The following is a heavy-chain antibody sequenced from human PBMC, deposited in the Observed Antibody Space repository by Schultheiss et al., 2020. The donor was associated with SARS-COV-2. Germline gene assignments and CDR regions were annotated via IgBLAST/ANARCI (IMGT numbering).Heavy chain of an antibody. Sequence: SETLSLTGTVSGGSISSGDYYWSWIRQPPGKGLEWIGYIYYSGSTYYNPSLKSRVTISVDTSKNQFSLKLSSVTAADTAVYYCARVPYGYSSSWGWYFDLWGRGTLVTVSS. D-gene: IGHD6-13*01. CDR3: ARVPYGYSSSWGWYFDL. CDR1: GGSISSGDYY. V-gene: IGHV4-30-4*01. J-gene: IGHJ2*01. CDR2: IYYSGST.